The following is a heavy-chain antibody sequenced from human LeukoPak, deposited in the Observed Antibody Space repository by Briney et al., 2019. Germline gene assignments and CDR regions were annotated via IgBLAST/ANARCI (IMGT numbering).Heavy chain of an antibody. CDR2: MFYTGSG. CDR1: GGSMSNYY. Sequence: SETLSLTCTVSGGSMSNYYWSWIRQPPGKGLEWIGYMFYTGSGKYNPSLKGRVTISVDTSKRQISLKLTSVTAADTAVYYCATNLPGYSYGYWVAWGQGTLVTVSS. D-gene: IGHD5-18*01. J-gene: IGHJ5*02. V-gene: IGHV4-59*01. CDR3: ATNLPGYSYGYWVA.